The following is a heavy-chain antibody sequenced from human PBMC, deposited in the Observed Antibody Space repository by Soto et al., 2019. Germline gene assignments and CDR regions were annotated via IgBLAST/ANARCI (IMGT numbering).Heavy chain of an antibody. CDR3: AHRPTSTDDFYFDY. CDR1: GFSLTTSGVA. V-gene: IGHV2-5*01. D-gene: IGHD2-21*02. CDR2: FYWNDDK. Sequence: QITLTESGPTLVTPTQTLTLTCSFSGFSLTTSGVAVGWFRQPPEKAPEWLALFYWNDDKRYSPYLRSRLTVTGDSSKNQVVLTLANVDPVDSGTYYCAHRPTSTDDFYFDYWGQGTLVTVSS. J-gene: IGHJ4*02.